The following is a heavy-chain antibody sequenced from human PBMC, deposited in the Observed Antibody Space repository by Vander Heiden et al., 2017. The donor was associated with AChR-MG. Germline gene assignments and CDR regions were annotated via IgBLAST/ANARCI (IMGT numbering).Heavy chain of an antibody. J-gene: IGHJ4*02. D-gene: IGHD7-27*01. CDR3: TADLSHIGAGEFDY. V-gene: IGHV3-15*01. CDR2: IKMVGVTT. Sequence: EVQLVESGGDLVQAGGSLRLPCAASGFRFSDAWMRGVRQAPGKGLQWVGHIKMVGVTTNYAAPVKGRFIISRDYSKNMVFLQMNSLKTEDTGIYYCTADLSHIGAGEFDYWGQGTLVTVSS. CDR1: GFRFSDAW.